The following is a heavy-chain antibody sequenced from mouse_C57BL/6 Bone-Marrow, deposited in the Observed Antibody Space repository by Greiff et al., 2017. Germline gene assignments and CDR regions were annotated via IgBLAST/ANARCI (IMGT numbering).Heavy chain of an antibody. Sequence: EVKLVESGGGLVKPGGSLKLSCAASGFTFSSYAMAWVRQTPEKRLEWVATISDGGSYTYYPDNVKGRVTIARDNAKNNLYLQMIHLKSEETAMYSSARVPFYYSAMDYWGQGTSVTVSA. CDR2: ISDGGSYT. D-gene: IGHD5-1*01. J-gene: IGHJ4*01. CDR3: ARVPFYYSAMDY. CDR1: GFTFSSYA. V-gene: IGHV5-4*03.